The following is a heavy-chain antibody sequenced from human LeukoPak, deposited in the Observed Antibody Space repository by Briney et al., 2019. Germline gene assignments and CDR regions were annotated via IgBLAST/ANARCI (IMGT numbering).Heavy chain of an antibody. CDR1: GGSISSSSYY. CDR3: ASTTGYSSSWTRAGDDAFDI. CDR2: IYYSGST. J-gene: IGHJ3*02. D-gene: IGHD6-13*01. V-gene: IGHV4-39*01. Sequence: SETLSLTCTVSGGSISSSSYYWGWIRQPPGKGLEWIGSIYYSGSTYYNPSLKSRVTISVDTSKNQFSLKLSSVTAADTAVYYCASTTGYSSSWTRAGDDAFDIWGQGTMVTVSS.